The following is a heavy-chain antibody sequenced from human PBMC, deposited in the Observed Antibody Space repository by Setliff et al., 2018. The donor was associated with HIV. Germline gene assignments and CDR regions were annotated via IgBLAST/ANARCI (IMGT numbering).Heavy chain of an antibody. CDR3: ARTLEWPPLAAFDI. J-gene: IGHJ3*02. D-gene: IGHD3-3*01. CDR2: IYPGDSDT. Sequence: ESLKISCQGSGYTFANYWIGWVRQMPGKGLEWMGIIYPGDSDTRYSPSFQGQVTISADKSISTAYLQWSSLKASDTAMYYCARTLEWPPLAAFDIWGQGTMVTVSS. V-gene: IGHV5-51*01. CDR1: GYTFANYW.